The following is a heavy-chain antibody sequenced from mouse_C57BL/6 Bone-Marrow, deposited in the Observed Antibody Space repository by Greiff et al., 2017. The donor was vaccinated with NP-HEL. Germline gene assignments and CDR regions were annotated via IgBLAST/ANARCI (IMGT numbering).Heavy chain of an antibody. CDR2: ISYSGST. V-gene: IGHV3-8*01. D-gene: IGHD1-1*01. J-gene: IGHJ2*01. CDR3: ARYAPYYYGLDY. Sequence: VQLKESGPGLAKPSQTLSLTCSVTGYSTTSDYWNWIRKFPGNKLEYMGYISYSGSTYYNPSLKSRISITRDTSKTQYYLQLNSVTTEDTATYYCARYAPYYYGLDYWGQGTTLTVSS. CDR1: GYSTTSDY.